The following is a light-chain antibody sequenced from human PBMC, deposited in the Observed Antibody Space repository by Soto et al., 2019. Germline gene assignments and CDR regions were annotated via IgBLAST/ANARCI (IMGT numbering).Light chain of an antibody. V-gene: IGLV1-44*01. CDR1: SSNIGSNT. CDR2: TNN. CDR3: QSYDISLHNYV. J-gene: IGLJ1*01. Sequence: QSVLTQPPSASGAPGQRVTISCSGSSSNIGSNTVNWYQQLPGTAPKLLIYTNNQRPSGVRDRFSGSKSGTSASLAITSLQAEDEADYYCQSYDISLHNYVFGTGTKVTVL.